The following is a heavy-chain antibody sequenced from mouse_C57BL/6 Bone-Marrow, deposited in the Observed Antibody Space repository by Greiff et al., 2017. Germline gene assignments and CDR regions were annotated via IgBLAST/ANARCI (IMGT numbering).Heavy chain of an antibody. V-gene: IGHV5-4*01. D-gene: IGHD2-4*01. CDR1: GFTFSSYA. CDR3: ARALYDYDVVWFAY. Sequence: DVQLVESGGGLVKPGGSLKLSCAASGFTFSSYAMSWVRQTPEKRLEWVATISDGGSYTYYPDNVKGRFTISRDNAKNNLYLQMSHLKSEDTAMYYCARALYDYDVVWFAYWGQGTLVTVSA. J-gene: IGHJ3*01. CDR2: ISDGGSYT.